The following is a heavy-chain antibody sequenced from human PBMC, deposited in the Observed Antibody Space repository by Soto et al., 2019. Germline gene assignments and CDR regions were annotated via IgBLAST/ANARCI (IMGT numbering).Heavy chain of an antibody. Sequence: SETLSLTCTVSGGSISSSDYYWGWIRQPPGKGLEWIGSISFGVTTYYNPSLKSRLTISIDTSNSQFSLKLSSVTAADTAVYYCATSSVSRLLNHWYFDLWGRGTLVTVSS. J-gene: IGHJ2*01. CDR3: ATSSVSRLLNHWYFDL. CDR2: ISFGVTT. CDR1: GGSISSSDYY. V-gene: IGHV4-39*01.